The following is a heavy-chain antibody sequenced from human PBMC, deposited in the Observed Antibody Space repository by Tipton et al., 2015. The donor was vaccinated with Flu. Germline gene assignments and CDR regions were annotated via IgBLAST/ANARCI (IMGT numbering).Heavy chain of an antibody. J-gene: IGHJ2*01. CDR1: GGSLSGYY. CDR2: INHSGST. D-gene: IGHD6-19*01. Sequence: TLSLTCAVYGGSLSGYYWSWIRQPPGKGLEWIGEINHSGSTNYNPSLKSRVTISVDTSKNQFSLKLSSVTAADTAVYYCARQYGVYSSGWNWYFDLWGRGTLVTVSS. CDR3: ARQYGVYSSGWNWYFDL. V-gene: IGHV4-34*01.